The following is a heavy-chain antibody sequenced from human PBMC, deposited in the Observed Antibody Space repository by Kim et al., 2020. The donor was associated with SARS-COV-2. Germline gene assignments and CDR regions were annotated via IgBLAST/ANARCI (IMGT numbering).Heavy chain of an antibody. CDR3: ARGGYWYGNY. J-gene: IGHJ4*02. CDR2: EK. V-gene: IGHV3-7*03. D-gene: IGHD5-18*01. Sequence: EKNDVKSAKGRFTISRDNAKNSLSLQMDSLRGDDTAVYYCARGGYWYGNYWGQGTLVTVSS.